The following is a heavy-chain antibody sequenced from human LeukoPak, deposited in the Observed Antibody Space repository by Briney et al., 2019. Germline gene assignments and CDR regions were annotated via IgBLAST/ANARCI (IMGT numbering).Heavy chain of an antibody. CDR1: GGTFSSYA. CDR3: ARERSSTSGYFDY. D-gene: IGHD2-2*01. V-gene: IGHV1-69*01. CDR2: IIPIFGTA. J-gene: IGHJ4*02. Sequence: GSSVKVSCKASGGTFSSYAISWVRQAPGQGLEWMGGIIPIFGTANYAQKSQGRVTITADESTSTAYMELSSLRSEDTAVYYCARERSSTSGYFDYWGQGTLVTVSS.